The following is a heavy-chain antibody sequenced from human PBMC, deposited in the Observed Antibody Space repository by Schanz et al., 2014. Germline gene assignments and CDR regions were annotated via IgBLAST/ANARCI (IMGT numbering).Heavy chain of an antibody. CDR2: IIPNLGSA. J-gene: IGHJ6*02. Sequence: QVQLVQSGSEVKKPGASVKVSCKASGYTFPSYGISWVRQAPGQGLEWMGRIIPNLGSANYAQKFQGRVTITADKATSTVYMELSSLRSEDTAVYYCARDPYSASYFPSPPLYGLDVWGQGTTVTVSS. CDR3: ARDPYSASYFPSPPLYGLDV. V-gene: IGHV1-69*04. D-gene: IGHD1-26*01. CDR1: GYTFPSYG.